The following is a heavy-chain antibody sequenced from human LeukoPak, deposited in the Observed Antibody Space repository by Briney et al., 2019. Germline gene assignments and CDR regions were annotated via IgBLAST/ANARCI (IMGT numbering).Heavy chain of an antibody. J-gene: IGHJ5*01. CDR2: ISGTGGAT. V-gene: IGHV3-23*01. D-gene: IGHD2-21*01. CDR3: VKDRRDTYGTNWFVS. Sequence: GGSLRLSCVASGFSFRNYAMSWVRQAPGKGLQWVSQISGTGGATWYAGFARDRFTISRDNSKKTLYLQMSGLRVEDTAMYYCVKDRRDTYGTNWFVSWGQGTLLIVSS. CDR1: GFSFRNYA.